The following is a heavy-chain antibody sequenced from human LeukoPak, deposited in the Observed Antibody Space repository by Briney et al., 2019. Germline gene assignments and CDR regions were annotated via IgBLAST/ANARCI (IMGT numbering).Heavy chain of an antibody. CDR3: ARDLVATYLYYFDY. Sequence: GGSLRLSCAASGFTFSGYAMSWVRQAPGKGLEWVAVISYDGSNKYYADSVKGRFTISRDNSKNMLYLQMNSLRAEDTAVYYCARDLVATYLYYFDYWGQGTLVTVSS. J-gene: IGHJ4*02. CDR2: ISYDGSNK. D-gene: IGHD5-12*01. V-gene: IGHV3-30-3*01. CDR1: GFTFSGYA.